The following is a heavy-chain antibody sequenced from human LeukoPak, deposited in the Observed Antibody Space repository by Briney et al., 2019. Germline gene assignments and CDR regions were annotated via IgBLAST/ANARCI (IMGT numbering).Heavy chain of an antibody. D-gene: IGHD2-21*01. J-gene: IGHJ4*02. CDR3: ARDLGGSDSSN. CDR2: ISYDGSNK. V-gene: IGHV3-30-3*01. CDR1: GFTFSSYA. Sequence: GGSLRLSCAASGFTFSSYAMHWVRQAPGKGLEWVAAISYDGSNKYYADSVKGRFTISRDNSKNTLYLQMNSLRAEDTAVYYCARDLGGSDSSNWGQGTLVTVSS.